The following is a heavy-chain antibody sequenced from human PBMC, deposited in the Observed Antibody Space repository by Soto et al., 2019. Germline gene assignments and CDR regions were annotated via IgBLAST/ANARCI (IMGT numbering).Heavy chain of an antibody. CDR1: GFTVSSNY. J-gene: IGHJ4*02. CDR3: ARSFCSGGNCYPYYFDY. Sequence: PGGSLRLSCAASGFTVSSNYMSWVRQAPGKGLEWVSVIYNGGSTYYADSVKGRLTISRDNSKNTLYLQVNSLRAEDTAVYYCARSFCSGGNCYPYYFDYWGQGALVTVS. V-gene: IGHV3-53*01. D-gene: IGHD2-15*01. CDR2: IYNGGST.